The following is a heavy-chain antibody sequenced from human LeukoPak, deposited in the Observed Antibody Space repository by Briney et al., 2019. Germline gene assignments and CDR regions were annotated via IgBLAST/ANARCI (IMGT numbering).Heavy chain of an antibody. CDR3: AIMHGYYDGSGFWVQ. D-gene: IGHD3-22*01. Sequence: AGGSLRLSCAASGFTFSSYAMSWVRQAQGKGLEWVSFISPSGDRTSNADSVEGRFTISRGNTRNTLYLQMNSLRDEDTGVYYCAIMHGYYDGSGFWVQWGQGTLVTVSS. J-gene: IGHJ4*02. CDR1: GFTFSSYA. V-gene: IGHV3-23*01. CDR2: ISPSGDRT.